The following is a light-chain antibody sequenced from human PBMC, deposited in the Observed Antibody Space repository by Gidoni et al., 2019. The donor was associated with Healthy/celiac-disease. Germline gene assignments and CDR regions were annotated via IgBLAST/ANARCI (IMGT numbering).Light chain of an antibody. CDR2: AAS. CDR3: QQSYSNPIT. CDR1: QSISSY. V-gene: IGKV1-39*01. Sequence: IQMTPSPSSLSASVGDRVTITCRASQSISSYLNWYQQKPGKAPKLLIYAASSLQSGVPSRFSGSGSGTDFTLTISSLQPEDFATYYCQQSYSNPITFGGGTKVEIK. J-gene: IGKJ4*01.